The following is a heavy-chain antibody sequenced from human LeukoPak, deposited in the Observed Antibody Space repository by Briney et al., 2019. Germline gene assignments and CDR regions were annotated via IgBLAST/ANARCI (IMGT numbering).Heavy chain of an antibody. CDR3: ASSLVYFDWAPALDY. Sequence: WASVKVSCKASGYTFTTYPMHWVRQAPGQRLEWMGWINAGNGNTKYSQKFQGRVTITRDTSASTAYMELSSLRSEDTAVYYCASSLVYFDWAPALDYWGQGTLVTVSS. CDR1: GYTFTTYP. D-gene: IGHD3-9*01. CDR2: INAGNGNT. V-gene: IGHV1-3*01. J-gene: IGHJ4*02.